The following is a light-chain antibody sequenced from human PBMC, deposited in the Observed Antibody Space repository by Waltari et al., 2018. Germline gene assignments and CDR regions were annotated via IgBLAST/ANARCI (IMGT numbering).Light chain of an antibody. CDR1: SSHVGGYNY. Sequence: QSALTTPRPVSGSPGQSVPIPCTGTSSHVGGYNYVSWYQQHPGKAPKLMIYDVSKRPSGVPDRFSGSKSGNTASLTISGLQAEDEADYYCCSYAGSYTYVFGTGTKVTVL. CDR3: CSYAGSYTYV. J-gene: IGLJ1*01. CDR2: DVS. V-gene: IGLV2-11*01.